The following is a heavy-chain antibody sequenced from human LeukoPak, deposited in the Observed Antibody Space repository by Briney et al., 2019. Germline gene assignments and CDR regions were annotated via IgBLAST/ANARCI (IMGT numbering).Heavy chain of an antibody. D-gene: IGHD6-19*01. CDR3: ARGRRGQWPNNWFDP. CDR2: MNPNSGNT. V-gene: IGHV1-8*01. CDR1: GYTFTSYD. Sequence: ASVKVSCKASGYTFTSYDINWVRQATGQGLEGMGWMNPNSGNTGYAQKFQGRVTMTRNTSISTAYMELSSLRSEDTAVYYCARGRRGQWPNNWFDPWGQGTLVTVSS. J-gene: IGHJ5*02.